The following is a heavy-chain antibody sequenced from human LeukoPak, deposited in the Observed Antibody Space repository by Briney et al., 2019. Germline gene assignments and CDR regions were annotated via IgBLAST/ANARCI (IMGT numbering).Heavy chain of an antibody. D-gene: IGHD1-26*01. CDR3: ARDRGQGLDY. Sequence: GGSLRLSCAASGITVSSNYMSWVRQAPGKGLEWVSVIYSGGSTYYADSVKGRFTISRDNSKNTLYLQMNSLRAEDTAVYYCARDRGQGLDYWGQGTLVTVSS. CDR1: GITVSSNY. J-gene: IGHJ4*02. CDR2: IYSGGST. V-gene: IGHV3-66*01.